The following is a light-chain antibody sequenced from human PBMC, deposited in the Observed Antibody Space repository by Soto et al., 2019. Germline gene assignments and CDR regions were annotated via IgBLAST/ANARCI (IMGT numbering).Light chain of an antibody. V-gene: IGKV3-20*01. CDR3: QQYVTPPFS. CDR1: ESVNLVY. Sequence: EIVLAQSTDTLSLSPGERATLSCRASESVNLVYLAWYQHKPGQAPMLLIVGASERATGIQDRFSGSGSGTYFSLTISRLEPEDFAVYYCQQYVTPPFSFGPGTKVDI. CDR2: GAS. J-gene: IGKJ3*01.